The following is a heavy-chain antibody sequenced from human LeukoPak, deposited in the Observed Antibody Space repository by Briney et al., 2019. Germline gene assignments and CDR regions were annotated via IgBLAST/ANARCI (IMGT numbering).Heavy chain of an antibody. CDR2: INPNSGGT. J-gene: IGHJ4*02. CDR1: GYTFTGYY. CDR3: ARSSSWYSFDY. V-gene: IGHV1-2*02. D-gene: IGHD6-13*01. Sequence: ASVKVSCKASGYTFTGYYMHWVRQAPGQGLEWMGWINPNSGGTTYAQKFQGGVTMTRDTSISTAYTELSRLRSDDTAVYYCARSSSWYSFDYWGQGTLVTVSS.